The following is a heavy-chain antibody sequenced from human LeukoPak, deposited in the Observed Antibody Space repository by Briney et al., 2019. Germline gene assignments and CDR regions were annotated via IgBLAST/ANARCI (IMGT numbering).Heavy chain of an antibody. CDR1: GFTFSSYW. CDR3: ARDSDSLYDSEGNFDY. CDR2: ISYDGSNK. Sequence: PGGSLRLSCAASGFTFSSYWMHWVRQAPGKGLEWVAVISYDGSNKYYADSVKGRFTISRDNSKNTLYLQMNSLRAEDTAVYYCARDSDSLYDSEGNFDYWGQGTLVTVSS. V-gene: IGHV3-30-3*01. D-gene: IGHD3-22*01. J-gene: IGHJ4*02.